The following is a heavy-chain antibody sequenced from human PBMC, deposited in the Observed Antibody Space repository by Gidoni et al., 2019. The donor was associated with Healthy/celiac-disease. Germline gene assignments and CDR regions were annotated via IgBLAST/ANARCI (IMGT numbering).Heavy chain of an antibody. CDR2: IIPILGIA. V-gene: IGHV1-69*09. CDR3: ARQRQGHSGWYNP. CDR1: GGTFSSYA. J-gene: IGHJ5*02. Sequence: QVQLVQSGAEVKKPGSSVQVSCKASGGTFSSYAISWVRQAPGQGLEWMGRIIPILGIANYAQKFQGRVTITADKSTSTAYMELSSLRSEDTAVYYCARQRQGHSGWYNPWGQGTLVTVSS. D-gene: IGHD6-19*01.